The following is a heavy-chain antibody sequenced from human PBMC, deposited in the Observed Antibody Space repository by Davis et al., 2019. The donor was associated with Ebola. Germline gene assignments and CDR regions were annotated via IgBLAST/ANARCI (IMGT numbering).Heavy chain of an antibody. CDR1: GFSFSKYG. D-gene: IGHD3-22*01. Sequence: GESLKISCAASGFSFSKYGMYWFRQAPGKGLEWLSYIGGSSDNINYADSLEGRFTISRDNAKDSLSLYMNDLRADDTAVYYCARRIVGSSRGAVDVWGQGTTVTVSS. J-gene: IGHJ6*02. CDR2: IGGSSDNI. CDR3: ARRIVGSSRGAVDV. V-gene: IGHV3-48*01.